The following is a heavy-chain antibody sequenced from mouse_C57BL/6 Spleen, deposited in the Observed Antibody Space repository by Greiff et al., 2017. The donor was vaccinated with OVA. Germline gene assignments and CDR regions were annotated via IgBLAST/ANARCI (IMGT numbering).Heavy chain of an antibody. CDR3: ARYYYGSRDAMDY. Sequence: EVQLQESGGGLVKPGGSLKLSCAASGFTFSDYGMHWVRQAPEKGLESVAYISSGSSTIYYADTVKGRFTISRDNAKNTLFLQMTSLRSEDTAMYYCARYYYGSRDAMDYWGQGTSVTVSS. D-gene: IGHD1-1*01. CDR1: GFTFSDYG. V-gene: IGHV5-17*01. J-gene: IGHJ4*01. CDR2: ISSGSSTI.